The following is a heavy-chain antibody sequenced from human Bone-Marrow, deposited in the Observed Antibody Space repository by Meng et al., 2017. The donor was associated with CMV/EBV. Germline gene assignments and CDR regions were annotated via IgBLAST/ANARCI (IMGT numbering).Heavy chain of an antibody. CDR2: ISAYNGNT. V-gene: IGHV1-18*01. CDR1: GYTFTSYG. Sequence: ASVQVPLKASGYTFTSYGLSWVRQAPGQGLEWMGWISAYNGNTNYAQKLQGRVTMTTDTSTSTAYMELRSLRSDDRAVYYCGREDSGYELDDWGQGTLVTVSS. J-gene: IGHJ4*02. CDR3: GREDSGYELDD. D-gene: IGHD5-12*01.